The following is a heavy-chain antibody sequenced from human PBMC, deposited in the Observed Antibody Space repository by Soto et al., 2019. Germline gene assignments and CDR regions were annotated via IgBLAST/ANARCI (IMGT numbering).Heavy chain of an antibody. D-gene: IGHD2-15*01. V-gene: IGHV3-48*03. J-gene: IGHJ4*02. CDR3: ARDLSGWYYFDY. CDR1: GFTFSNYE. Sequence: GGSLRLSCTASGFTFSNYEMNWVRQAPGKGLEWVSYISSSGSTIYYADSVKGRFTISRDNAKNSLYLQMNSLRAEDTAVYYCARDLSGWYYFDYWGQGTLVTVSS. CDR2: ISSSGSTI.